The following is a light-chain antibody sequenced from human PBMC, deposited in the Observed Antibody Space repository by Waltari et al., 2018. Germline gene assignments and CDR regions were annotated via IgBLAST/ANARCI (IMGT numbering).Light chain of an antibody. CDR3: QQYDTIPWA. V-gene: IGKV1-5*03. CDR1: QSIRSW. J-gene: IGKJ1*01. Sequence: DIQMTQSPSTLSASAGDRVTITCRASQSIRSWLAWYQQKPGKAPKFLIHKASSLESGVPSRFSGSGSGTEFTLTISSLQPDDFATYYCQQYDTIPWAFGQGTTVEIK. CDR2: KAS.